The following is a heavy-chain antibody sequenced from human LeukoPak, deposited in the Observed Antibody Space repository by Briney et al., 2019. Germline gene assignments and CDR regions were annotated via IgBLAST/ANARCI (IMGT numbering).Heavy chain of an antibody. CDR3: ARLKDCSGGSCYRD. Sequence: GGSLRLSCAASGFTVSSNYMSWVRQAPGELREWVSVIYSGGSTYYADSVKGRFTISRDNSKNTLYLQMNSLRAEDTAVYYCARLKDCSGGSCYRDWGQGTLVTVSS. D-gene: IGHD2-15*01. J-gene: IGHJ4*02. CDR1: GFTVSSNY. CDR2: IYSGGST. V-gene: IGHV3-66*04.